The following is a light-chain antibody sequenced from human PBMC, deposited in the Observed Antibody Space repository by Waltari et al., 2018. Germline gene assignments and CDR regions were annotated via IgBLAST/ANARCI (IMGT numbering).Light chain of an antibody. J-gene: IGLJ1*01. CDR1: SSDLGSYNL. CDR3: CSYAGSSTYV. V-gene: IGLV2-23*01. CDR2: DAT. Sequence: QSALSQPASVSGSPEGSITISCNGTSSDLGSYNLVSWYQQAPGKAPKLIIYDATERPSGVSSRFSGSKSGNTASLTISGLQAEDEADYYCCSYAGSSTYVFGSGTTVTVL.